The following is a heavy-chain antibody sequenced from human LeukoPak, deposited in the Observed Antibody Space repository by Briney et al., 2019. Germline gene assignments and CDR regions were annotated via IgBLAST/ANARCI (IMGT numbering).Heavy chain of an antibody. J-gene: IGHJ4*02. CDR1: GGSISSSSYY. D-gene: IGHD3-22*01. V-gene: IGHV4-39*02. CDR2: IYYSGST. Sequence: SETLSLTRTVSGGSISSSSYYWGWIRQPPGKGLEWIGSIYYSGSTYYNPSLKSRVTISVDTSKNQFSLKLSSVTAADTAVYYCARETYYYDSSGYYLGPDYWGQGTLVTVSS. CDR3: ARETYYYDSSGYYLGPDY.